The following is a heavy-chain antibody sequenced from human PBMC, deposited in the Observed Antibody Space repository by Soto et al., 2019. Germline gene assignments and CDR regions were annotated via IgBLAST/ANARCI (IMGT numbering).Heavy chain of an antibody. CDR3: ARAFTGSSPFWGLAV. CDR2: INPGDPNT. J-gene: IGHJ6*02. V-gene: IGHV1-3*01. CDR1: GYTFPSYA. Sequence: GASVKVSCKASGYTFPSYAMHWVRQAPGQRLEWMGWINPGDPNTKYSQKFQDRVTITRDTSASTAYMELSSLRSEDTAVYYCARAFTGSSPFWGLAVWGQGTTVTVSS. D-gene: IGHD6-6*01.